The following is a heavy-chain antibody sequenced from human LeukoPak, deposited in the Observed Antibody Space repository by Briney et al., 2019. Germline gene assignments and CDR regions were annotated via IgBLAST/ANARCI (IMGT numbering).Heavy chain of an antibody. CDR2: IYYSGST. V-gene: IGHV4-31*11. J-gene: IGHJ3*02. Sequence: PSETLSLTCAVSGGSISSGGYYWSWIRQHPGKGLEWIGYIYYSGSTYYNPSLKSRVTISVDTSKNQFSLKLSSVTAADTAVYYCARHVDYYDSSGYLNAFDIWGQGTMVTVSS. CDR3: ARHVDYYDSSGYLNAFDI. D-gene: IGHD3-22*01. CDR1: GGSISSGGYY.